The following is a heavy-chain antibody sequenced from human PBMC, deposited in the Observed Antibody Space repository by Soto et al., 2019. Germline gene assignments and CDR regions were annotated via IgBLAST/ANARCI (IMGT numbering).Heavy chain of an antibody. J-gene: IGHJ4*02. V-gene: IGHV4-39*01. CDR1: GGSISSSSYY. D-gene: IGHD3-10*01. CDR2: IYYSGNT. CDR3: ARQYYFGSGSYYNRPFAF. Sequence: QLQLQESGPGLVKPSETLSLTCTVSGGSISSSSYYWGWIRQPPGKGLEWIGGIYYSGNTYYNPSLKIRVTISVDTAKNQLSLKLSSGTAADTAVYYCARQYYFGSGSYYNRPFAFWGQGTLVTVSS.